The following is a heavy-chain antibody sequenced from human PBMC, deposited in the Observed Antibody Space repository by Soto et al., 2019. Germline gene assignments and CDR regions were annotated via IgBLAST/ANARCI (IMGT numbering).Heavy chain of an antibody. V-gene: IGHV3-23*01. J-gene: IGHJ2*01. CDR3: ATSTLTIFGVVIMSWYFDL. D-gene: IGHD3-3*01. CDR1: GFTFSSYA. Sequence: EVQLLESGGGLVQPGGSLRLSCAASGFTFSSYAMSWVRQAPGKGLEWVSAISGSGGSTYYADSVKGRFTISRDNSKNTLYLQMNSLRAEDTAVYYCATSTLTIFGVVIMSWYFDLWGRGTLVTVSS. CDR2: ISGSGGST.